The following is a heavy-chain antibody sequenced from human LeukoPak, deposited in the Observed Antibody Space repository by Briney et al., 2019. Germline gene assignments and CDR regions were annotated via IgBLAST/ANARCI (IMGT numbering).Heavy chain of an antibody. CDR3: ARAYYDSSGYYYFDY. Sequence: GASVKVSCKASGYTFSSYAISWVRQAPGQGLEWMGRTIPIFGTANYAQKFQGRVTITTDESTSTAYMELSSLRSEDTAVYYCARAYYDSSGYYYFDYWGQGTLVTVSS. D-gene: IGHD3-22*01. J-gene: IGHJ4*02. V-gene: IGHV1-69*05. CDR2: TIPIFGTA. CDR1: GYTFSSYA.